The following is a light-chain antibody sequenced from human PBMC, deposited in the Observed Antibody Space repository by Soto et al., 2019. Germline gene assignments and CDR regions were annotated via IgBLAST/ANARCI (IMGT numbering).Light chain of an antibody. CDR2: AAS. V-gene: IGKV1-39*01. CDR1: QSITRN. J-gene: IGKJ2*01. Sequence: DIQMTQSPSSLSASVGDRVTITCRASQSITRNLNWYRQKPGKAPKLLIYAASSLQGWVTSRFGGIGSGTDFTLTISSLQPADFATYYCQQSYSLPYTFGQGTKLEIK. CDR3: QQSYSLPYT.